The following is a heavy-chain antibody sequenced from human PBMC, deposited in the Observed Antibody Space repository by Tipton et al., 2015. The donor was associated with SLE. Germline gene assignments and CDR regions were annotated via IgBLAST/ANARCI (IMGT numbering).Heavy chain of an antibody. CDR3: ARVKSIFRVVIIDY. Sequence: TLSLTCDVYGGSSNNYYWAWIRQPPGKGLEWIGEINHSGRTNYNPSLKSRVTTSLDTSKNQVSLKLSSVTAADTAVYYCARVKSIFRVVIIDYWGQGTLVTVSS. CDR1: GGSSNNYY. CDR2: INHSGRT. J-gene: IGHJ4*02. D-gene: IGHD3-3*01. V-gene: IGHV4-34*01.